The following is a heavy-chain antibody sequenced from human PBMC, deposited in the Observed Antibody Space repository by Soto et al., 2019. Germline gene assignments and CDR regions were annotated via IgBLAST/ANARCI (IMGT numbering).Heavy chain of an antibody. J-gene: IGHJ6*02. D-gene: IGHD6-19*01. Sequence: QVQLVQSGAEVKKPGASVKVSCKASGYTFTSYDINWVRQATGQGLEWMGWMNPNSGNTGYAQKFQGRVTMTRNTSISTPYMELSSLRSEDTAVYYCARGGSSGWYGYYYYYGMDVWGQGTTVTVSS. CDR1: GYTFTSYD. V-gene: IGHV1-8*01. CDR3: ARGGSSGWYGYYYYYGMDV. CDR2: MNPNSGNT.